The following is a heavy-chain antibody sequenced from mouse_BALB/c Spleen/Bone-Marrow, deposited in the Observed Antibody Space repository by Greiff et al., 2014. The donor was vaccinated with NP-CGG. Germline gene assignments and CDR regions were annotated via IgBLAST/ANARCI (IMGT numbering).Heavy chain of an antibody. CDR3: ARWGFDY. CDR2: INPSNGRT. V-gene: IGHV1S81*02. Sequence: QVQLQQSGAELVKPGASVKLSCKASGYTFTSYWMHWVKQRPGQGLEWIGEINPSNGRTNYNEKFKSKATLTVDKSSSTAYMQLSSLTSEYSAVYYWARWGFDYWGQGTTLTVSS. CDR1: GYTFTSYW. J-gene: IGHJ2*01.